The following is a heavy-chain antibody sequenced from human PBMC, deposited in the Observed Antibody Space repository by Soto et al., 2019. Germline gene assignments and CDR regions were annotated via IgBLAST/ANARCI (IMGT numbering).Heavy chain of an antibody. CDR2: INPSTGTT. Sequence: QVQLVQSGAEVKKPGASVKVSCKASGYTFTNDYMHWVRQAPGQGLEWMGIINPSTGTTSYAQKFQGRVTMTRDTSTSTVHMELSSLRSDDTAVYYCARASLDRVRRVKEFDYWGQGTLVTVSS. V-gene: IGHV1-46*01. J-gene: IGHJ4*02. CDR3: ARASLDRVRRVKEFDY. D-gene: IGHD3-10*01. CDR1: GYTFTNDY.